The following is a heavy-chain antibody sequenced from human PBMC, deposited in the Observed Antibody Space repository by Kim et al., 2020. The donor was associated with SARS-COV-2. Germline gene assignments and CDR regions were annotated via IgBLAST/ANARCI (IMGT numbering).Heavy chain of an antibody. CDR1: GFTFSSYE. D-gene: IGHD4-17*01. CDR3: ARDVATTVTTSYYYYGMDV. CDR2: ISSSGSTI. J-gene: IGHJ6*02. Sequence: GGSLRLSCAASGFTFSSYEMNWVRQAPGKGLEWVSYISSSGSTIYYADSVKGRFTISRDNAKNSLYLQMNILRAEDTAVYYCARDVATTVTTSYYYYGMDVWGQGTTVTVSS. V-gene: IGHV3-48*03.